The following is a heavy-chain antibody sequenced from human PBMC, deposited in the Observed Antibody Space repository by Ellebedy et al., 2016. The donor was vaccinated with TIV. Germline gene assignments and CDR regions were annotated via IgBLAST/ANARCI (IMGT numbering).Heavy chain of an antibody. Sequence: ASVKVSXKASGYTFTSYGISWVRQAPGQGLEWMGWISAYNGNTNYAQKLQGRVTMTTDTSTSTAYMELRSLRSDDTAVYYCARNLTGYCSSTSCSPNSYYYYYGMDVWGQGTTVTVSS. CDR3: ARNLTGYCSSTSCSPNSYYYYYGMDV. V-gene: IGHV1-18*01. CDR1: GYTFTSYG. CDR2: ISAYNGNT. J-gene: IGHJ6*02. D-gene: IGHD2-2*01.